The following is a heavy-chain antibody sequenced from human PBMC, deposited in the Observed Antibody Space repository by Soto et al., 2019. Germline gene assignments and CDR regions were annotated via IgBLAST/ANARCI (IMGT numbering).Heavy chain of an antibody. CDR3: ARARYYYDSSGYYLFDY. Sequence: ASVKVSCKASGYTFTSYAMHWVRQAPGQRLEWMGWINAGNGNTKYSQKFQGRVTITRDTSASTAYMGLSSLRSEDTAVYYCARARYYYDSSGYYLFDYWGQGTLVTVSS. D-gene: IGHD3-22*01. CDR2: INAGNGNT. J-gene: IGHJ4*02. V-gene: IGHV1-3*01. CDR1: GYTFTSYA.